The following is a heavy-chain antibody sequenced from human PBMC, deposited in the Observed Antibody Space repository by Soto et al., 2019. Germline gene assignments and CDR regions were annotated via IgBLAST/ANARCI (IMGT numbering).Heavy chain of an antibody. Sequence: PSETLSLTCTVSGGSISSSSYYWGWIRKPPGKGLEWIGSIYYSGSTYYNPSLKSRVTISVDTSKNQFSLKLSSVTAADTAVYYCARHDPVARHAFDIWGQGTMVTVSS. CDR2: IYYSGST. D-gene: IGHD6-25*01. J-gene: IGHJ3*02. CDR3: ARHDPVARHAFDI. CDR1: GGSISSSSYY. V-gene: IGHV4-39*01.